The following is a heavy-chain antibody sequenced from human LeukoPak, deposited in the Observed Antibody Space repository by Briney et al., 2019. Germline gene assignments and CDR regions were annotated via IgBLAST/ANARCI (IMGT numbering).Heavy chain of an antibody. CDR3: ARSWNDADDY. J-gene: IGHJ4*02. Sequence: PSETLSLTCTVSGGSISSYYWSWIRQPPGKGLEWIGYIYYSGSTNYNPSLKSRVTISVDTSKNQFSLKLSSVTAADTAVYYCARSWNDADDYWGQGTLVTVSS. CDR2: IYYSGST. D-gene: IGHD1-1*01. CDR1: GGSISSYY. V-gene: IGHV4-59*08.